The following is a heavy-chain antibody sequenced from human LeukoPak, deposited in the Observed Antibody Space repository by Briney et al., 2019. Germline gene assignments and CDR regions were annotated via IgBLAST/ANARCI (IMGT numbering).Heavy chain of an antibody. J-gene: IGHJ4*02. D-gene: IGHD2-15*01. V-gene: IGHV1-18*01. Sequence: ASMKVSCKASGYTFTSYGISWVRQAPGQGLEWMGWISAYNGNTNYAQKLQGRVTMTTDTSTSTAYMELRGLRSDDTAVYYCARAVVAATGFDYWGQGTLVTVSS. CDR2: ISAYNGNT. CDR1: GYTFTSYG. CDR3: ARAVVAATGFDY.